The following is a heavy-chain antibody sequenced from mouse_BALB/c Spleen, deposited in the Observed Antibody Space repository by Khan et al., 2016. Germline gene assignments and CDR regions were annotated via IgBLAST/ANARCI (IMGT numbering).Heavy chain of an antibody. CDR3: ARGDYDGYYAMDY. CDR2: ISCYNGAT. J-gene: IGHJ4*01. Sequence: LVKTGASVKISCKASGYSFTGYYMHWVKQSHGKSLEWFGYISCYNGATNYNQKFKGKATFTVDTSSSTAYMQFNSLTSEDSVVYYCARGDYDGYYAMDYWGQGTSVAVSS. V-gene: IGHV1S34*01. D-gene: IGHD2-4*01. CDR1: GYSFTGYY.